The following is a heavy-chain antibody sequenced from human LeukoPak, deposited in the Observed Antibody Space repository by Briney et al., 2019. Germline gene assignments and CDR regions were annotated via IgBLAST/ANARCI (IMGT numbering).Heavy chain of an antibody. V-gene: IGHV4-61*02. D-gene: IGHD3-3*01. Sequence: SETLSLTCTVSGGSISSGSYYWSWIRQPAGKGLEWIGRIYTSGSTNYNPSLESRVTISVDTSKNQFSLKLSSVTAADTAVYYCARGYYDHYYGPRGQGTLVTVSS. CDR3: ARGYYDHYYGP. CDR2: IYTSGST. CDR1: GGSISSGSYY. J-gene: IGHJ5*02.